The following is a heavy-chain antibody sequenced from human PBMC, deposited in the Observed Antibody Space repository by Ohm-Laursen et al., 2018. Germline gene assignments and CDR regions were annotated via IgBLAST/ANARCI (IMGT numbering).Heavy chain of an antibody. J-gene: IGHJ4*02. CDR2: IRASGIST. CDR3: AKDWEQNRHGSSADY. Sequence: GSLRLSCAAAGFTFSSYTINWVRQAPGRGLEWVSTIRASGISTYYADSVKGRFTISRDNSKNTLYLQMNSLRAEDTAVYYCAKDWEQNRHGSSADYWGQGTLVTVSS. D-gene: IGHD1-26*01. V-gene: IGHV3-23*01. CDR1: GFTFSSYT.